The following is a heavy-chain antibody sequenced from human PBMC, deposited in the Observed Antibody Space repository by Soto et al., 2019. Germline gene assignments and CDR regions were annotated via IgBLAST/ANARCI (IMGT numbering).Heavy chain of an antibody. CDR2: ISSSGSTI. Sequence: PGGSLRLSCAASGFTFSDYYMSWIRQAPGKGLEWVSYISSSGSTIYYADPVKGRFTIARDNAKNSLYLQMNSRRAEDTAVYYCARDNSDYGGKADPESHGFDPWGQGTLVTVSS. CDR3: ARDNSDYGGKADPESHGFDP. V-gene: IGHV3-11*01. D-gene: IGHD4-17*01. J-gene: IGHJ5*02. CDR1: GFTFSDYY.